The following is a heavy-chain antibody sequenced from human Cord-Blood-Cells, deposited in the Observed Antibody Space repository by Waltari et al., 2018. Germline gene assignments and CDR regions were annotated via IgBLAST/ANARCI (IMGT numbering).Heavy chain of an antibody. CDR1: GGTFSSYA. CDR2: IIPILGIA. D-gene: IGHD4-17*01. V-gene: IGHV1-69*09. CDR3: ASLFLKDDYSYYYYYMDV. J-gene: IGHJ6*03. Sequence: QVQLVQSGAEVKKPGSSVKVSCKASGGTFSSYAISWVRQATGQGLEWMGKIIPILGIANYAQKFQGRVTITADKSTSTAYMELSSLRSEDTAVYYCASLFLKDDYSYYYYYMDVWGKGTTVTVSS.